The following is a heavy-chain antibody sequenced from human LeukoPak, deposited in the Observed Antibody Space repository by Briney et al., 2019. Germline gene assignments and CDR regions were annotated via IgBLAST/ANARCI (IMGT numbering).Heavy chain of an antibody. V-gene: IGHV3-30*02. CDR3: AKDVPNWAVDY. J-gene: IGHJ4*01. CDR2: LRSDGNGK. D-gene: IGHD7-27*01. Sequence: GGSLRLFCAASGFTFTRHGIHWVRQAPGKGLEWVAFLRSDGNGKNYANSVKGRFIISSDNSQNMVFLQVNSLRPEDTAVYYCAKDVPNWAVDYWGQGTLVTVSS. CDR1: GFTFTRHG.